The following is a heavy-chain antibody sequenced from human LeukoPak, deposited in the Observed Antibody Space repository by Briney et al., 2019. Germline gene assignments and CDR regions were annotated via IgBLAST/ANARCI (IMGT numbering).Heavy chain of an antibody. CDR2: INHSGST. D-gene: IGHD5-18*01. CDR3: ARLYSRVGSFDY. Sequence: PSETLSLTCAVYGGSFSGYYWSWIRQPPGKGLEWIGEINHSGSTNYNPSLKSRVTISVDTSKNQFSLKLSSVTAADTAVYYCARLYSRVGSFDYWGQGTLVTVSS. V-gene: IGHV4-34*01. CDR1: GGSFSGYY. J-gene: IGHJ4*02.